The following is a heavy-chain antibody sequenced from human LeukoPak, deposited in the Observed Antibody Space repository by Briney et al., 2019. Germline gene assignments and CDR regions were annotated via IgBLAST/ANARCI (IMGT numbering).Heavy chain of an antibody. Sequence: GASVKVSCKASGYTFTSCGISWVRQAPGQGLEWMGWISAYSGNTNYAQKLQGRVTMTTDTSTSTAYMELRSLRSDDTAVYYCARAPGLGYCSSTSCQGHFDYWGQGTLVTVSS. CDR1: GYTFTSCG. CDR2: ISAYSGNT. D-gene: IGHD2-2*01. CDR3: ARAPGLGYCSSTSCQGHFDY. V-gene: IGHV1-18*01. J-gene: IGHJ4*02.